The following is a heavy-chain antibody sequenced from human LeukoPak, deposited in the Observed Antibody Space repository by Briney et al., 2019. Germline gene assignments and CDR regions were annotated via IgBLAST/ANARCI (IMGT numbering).Heavy chain of an antibody. D-gene: IGHD2-2*02. J-gene: IGHJ6*02. CDR1: GYTFTGYY. CDR2: INPNSGGT. V-gene: IGHV1-2*06. Sequence: ASVKVSCTASGYTFTGYYMHWVRQAPGQGLEWMGRINPNSGGTNYAQKFQGRVTMTRDTSISTAYMELSRLRSDNTAVYYCARDQLLYEDYYGMDVWGQGTTVTVSS. CDR3: ARDQLLYEDYYGMDV.